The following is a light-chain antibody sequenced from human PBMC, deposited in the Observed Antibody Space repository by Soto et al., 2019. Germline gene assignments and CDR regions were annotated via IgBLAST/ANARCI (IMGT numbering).Light chain of an antibody. Sequence: QSVLTQPASVSGSPGPSITISCTGTSSDVGGYNYVSWYQQHPGKAPKLMIYDVSNRPSGVSNLFSGSKSGNTASLTISGLQAEDEADYYCSSYTSSSTLVVFGGGTKVTVL. V-gene: IGLV2-14*01. CDR3: SSYTSSSTLVV. CDR1: SSDVGGYNY. CDR2: DVS. J-gene: IGLJ2*01.